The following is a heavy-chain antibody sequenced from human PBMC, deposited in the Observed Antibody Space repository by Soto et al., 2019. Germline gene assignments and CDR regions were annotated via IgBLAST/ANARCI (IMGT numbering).Heavy chain of an antibody. J-gene: IGHJ6*03. Sequence: QVPLVQSGAEVKNPGASVKVSCKASGYTFSIYDINWVRQATGQGLEWMGWMNPNTGDTVYAQKFQGRVTMTRSTSISTAYMELSSLKFEDTAVYYCARGRWSSSLDYYYYMDVWGKGTTLTVSS. CDR3: ARGRWSSSLDYYYYMDV. V-gene: IGHV1-8*01. CDR2: MNPNTGDT. CDR1: GYTFSIYD. D-gene: IGHD3-10*01.